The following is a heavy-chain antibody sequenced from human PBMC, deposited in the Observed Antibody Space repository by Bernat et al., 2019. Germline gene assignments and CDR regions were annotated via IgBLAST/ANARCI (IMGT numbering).Heavy chain of an antibody. D-gene: IGHD2-21*02. CDR3: ARARSDCGGDCYSSPLDY. V-gene: IGHV4-4*02. CDR1: GGSISSSNW. J-gene: IGHJ4*02. CDR2: IYHSGST. Sequence: QVQLQESGPGLVKPSGTLSLTCAVSGGSISSSNWWSWVRQPPGKGLEWIGEIYHSGSTNCNPSLKSRVTISVDKSKNQFSLKLSSVTAADTAVYYCARARSDCGGDCYSSPLDYWGQGTLVTVSS.